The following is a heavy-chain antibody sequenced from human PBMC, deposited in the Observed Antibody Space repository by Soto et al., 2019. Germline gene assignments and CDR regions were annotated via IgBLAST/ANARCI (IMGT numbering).Heavy chain of an antibody. V-gene: IGHV1-46*01. CDR2: INPSGGST. CDR3: ARGGEFWSGYYYYYYGMDV. Sequence: VASVKVSCKASGYTFTSYYMHWVRQAPGQGLEWMGIINPSGGSTSYAQKFQGRVTMTRDTSTSTVYMELSSLRSEDTAVYYCARGGEFWSGYYYYYYGMDVWGQGTTVTVSS. D-gene: IGHD3-3*01. J-gene: IGHJ6*02. CDR1: GYTFTSYY.